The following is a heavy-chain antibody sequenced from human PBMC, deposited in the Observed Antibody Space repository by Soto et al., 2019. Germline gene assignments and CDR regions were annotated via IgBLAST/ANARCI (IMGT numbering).Heavy chain of an antibody. J-gene: IGHJ4*02. V-gene: IGHV5-51*01. D-gene: IGHD3-22*01. Sequence: GESLKISCKGSGYSFTSYWIGWVRQMPGKGLEWMGIIYPGDSDTRYSPSFQGQVTISADKSISTAYLQWSSLKASDTAMYYCARSYYYDSSGYYPSGYWGQGTLVTVSS. CDR2: IYPGDSDT. CDR1: GYSFTSYW. CDR3: ARSYYYDSSGYYPSGY.